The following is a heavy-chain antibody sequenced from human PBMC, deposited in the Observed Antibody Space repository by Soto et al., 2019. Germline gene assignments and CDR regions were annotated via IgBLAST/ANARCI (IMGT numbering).Heavy chain of an antibody. D-gene: IGHD2-21*02. CDR1: GFTFSSYW. J-gene: IGHJ4*02. CDR2: IKQDGSEK. Sequence: PGGSLRLSCADSGFTFSSYWMSWVRQALGKGLEWVANIKQDGSEKYYVDSVEGRFTISRDNAKNSLYLQMNSLRAEDTAVYYCARVTPGSACGGDCYLNGFDYWGQGTLVTVSS. CDR3: ARVTPGSACGGDCYLNGFDY. V-gene: IGHV3-7*01.